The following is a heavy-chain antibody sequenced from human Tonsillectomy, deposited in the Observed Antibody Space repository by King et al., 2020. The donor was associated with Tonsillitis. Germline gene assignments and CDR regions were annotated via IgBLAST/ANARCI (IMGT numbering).Heavy chain of an antibody. V-gene: IGHV1-46*01. Sequence: VQLVESGSEVKKPGASVQVSCKASGYTFTSYYMHWVRQARGQGLEWMGMINPSGGTTSYAQKFQGRVTMTRDTSTNTVYMELSSLRSEDTAVYYCARDRPCSSAGCYGGSWFDPWGQGTLVTVCS. J-gene: IGHJ5*02. CDR1: GYTFTSYY. D-gene: IGHD2-2*01. CDR3: ARDRPCSSAGCYGGSWFDP. CDR2: INPSGGTT.